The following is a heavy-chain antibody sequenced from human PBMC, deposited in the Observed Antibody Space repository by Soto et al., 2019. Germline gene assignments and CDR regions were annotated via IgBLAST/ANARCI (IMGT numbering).Heavy chain of an antibody. CDR2: IYYSGST. CDR3: ARQWLVLHYGMDV. Sequence: QLQLQESGPGLVKPSETLSLTCTVSGGSISSSSYYWGWIRQPPGKGLEWIGSIYYSGSTYYNPSLKSRVTISVDTSKIQFSLKLSSVTAADTAVYYCARQWLVLHYGMDVWGQGTTVTVSS. D-gene: IGHD6-19*01. CDR1: GGSISSSSYY. J-gene: IGHJ6*02. V-gene: IGHV4-39*01.